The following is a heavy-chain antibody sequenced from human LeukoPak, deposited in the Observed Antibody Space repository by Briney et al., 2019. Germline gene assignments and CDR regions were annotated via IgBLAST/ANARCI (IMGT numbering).Heavy chain of an antibody. Sequence: PGGSLRLSCAASGFTFSSYWMSWVRQAPGKGLEWVANIKQDGSEKYYVDSVKGRFTISRDNAKNLLYLQMNSLRAEDTAVYYCARVGLYYYDSSGYPAETFYFDYWGQGTLVTVSS. D-gene: IGHD3-22*01. J-gene: IGHJ4*02. CDR1: GFTFSSYW. CDR2: IKQDGSEK. CDR3: ARVGLYYYDSSGYPAETFYFDY. V-gene: IGHV3-7*01.